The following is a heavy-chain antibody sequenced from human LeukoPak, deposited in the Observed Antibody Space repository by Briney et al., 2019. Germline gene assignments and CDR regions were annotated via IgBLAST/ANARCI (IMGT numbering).Heavy chain of an antibody. D-gene: IGHD1-14*01. CDR3: ARDNPYGTPEGAFHI. J-gene: IGHJ3*02. V-gene: IGHV4-4*07. Sequence: PSETLSLTCTVSGGSISSYYWTWIRQPAGKGLEWIGRIYSSGYTKYNSSIKSRVTMSVDTSKNEFSLKLTSVTAADTAVYYCARDNPYGTPEGAFHIWGQGTMVTVSS. CDR2: IYSSGYT. CDR1: GGSISSYY.